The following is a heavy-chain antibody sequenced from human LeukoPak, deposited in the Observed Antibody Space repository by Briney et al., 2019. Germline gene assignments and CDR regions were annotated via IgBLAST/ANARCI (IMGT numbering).Heavy chain of an antibody. CDR2: IIPILGIA. CDR3: ARAYYYDSSGYYYDY. J-gene: IGHJ4*02. CDR1: GGTFSSYA. V-gene: IGHV1-69*04. Sequence: SVKVSCKASGGTFSSYAISWVRQAPGQGLEWMGRIIPILGIANYAQKFQGRVTITADKSTSTAYMELSSLRSEDTAVYYCARAYYYDSSGYYYDYWGQGTLVTVSS. D-gene: IGHD3-22*01.